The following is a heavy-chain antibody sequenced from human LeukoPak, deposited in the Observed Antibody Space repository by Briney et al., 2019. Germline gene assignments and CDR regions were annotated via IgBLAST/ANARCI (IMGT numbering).Heavy chain of an antibody. J-gene: IGHJ2*01. CDR3: TAEGRDGCNYWYFDL. D-gene: IGHD5-24*01. Sequence: SGNVSCKASGFTFTSSAMQWGRQAPGPRLRRRGWIVVGSGNTNYAKKFHERVPITREMSTSTAYMELSSLRCEDRAVYYCTAEGRDGCNYWYFDLWGRGTLVTVSS. CDR2: IVVGSGNT. V-gene: IGHV1-58*02. CDR1: GFTFTSSA.